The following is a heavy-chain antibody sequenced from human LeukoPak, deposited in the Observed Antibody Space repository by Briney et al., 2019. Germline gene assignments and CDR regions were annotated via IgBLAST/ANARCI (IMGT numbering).Heavy chain of an antibody. V-gene: IGHV3-48*01. CDR2: ISSSSSTI. CDR1: GFTFSSYS. J-gene: IGHJ4*02. CDR3: AKVVVRSFPHFDS. Sequence: GGSLRPSCAASGFTFSSYSMNWVRQAPGKGLEWVSYISSSSSTIHYADSVKGRFTISRDNAKNSLYLQMNSLRAEDTAVYYCAKVVVRSFPHFDSWGQGTLVTVSS. D-gene: IGHD6-6*01.